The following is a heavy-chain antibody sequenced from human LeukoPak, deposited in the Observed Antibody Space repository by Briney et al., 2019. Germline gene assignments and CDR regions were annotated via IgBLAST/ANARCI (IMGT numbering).Heavy chain of an antibody. V-gene: IGHV3-48*04. CDR3: ARGRDLFDS. J-gene: IGHJ4*02. CDR1: GFTFNTYS. Sequence: GGSPRLSCVASGFTFNTYSVNWFRQAPGKGLEWISYISSSSATIYYADSVKGRFTISRDNAKNSLYLQMNSLRAEDTAVYYCARGRDLFDSWGQGTLVIVSS. CDR2: ISSSSATI.